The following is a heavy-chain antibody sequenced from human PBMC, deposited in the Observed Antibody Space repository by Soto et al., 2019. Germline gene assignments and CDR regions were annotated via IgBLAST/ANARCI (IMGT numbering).Heavy chain of an antibody. V-gene: IGHV4-59*08. CDR1: GGSISSYY. CDR3: ARQGFGQLHGLVDV. J-gene: IGHJ6*02. D-gene: IGHD3-10*01. Sequence: QVQLQESGPGLVKPSETLSLSCTVSGGSISSYYWSWFRQSPGKRMEWIGYVHHSWGSSYNPSSQSRVDMSLDPSKSQFSLKVTSVPATDTAVYYCARQGFGQLHGLVDVWGQGTTVTVSS. CDR2: VHHSWGS.